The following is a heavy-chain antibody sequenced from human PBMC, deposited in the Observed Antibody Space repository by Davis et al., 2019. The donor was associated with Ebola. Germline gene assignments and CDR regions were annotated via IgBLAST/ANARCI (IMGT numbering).Heavy chain of an antibody. V-gene: IGHV3-30*03. CDR3: ARDERAFLEWLTGDFDY. Sequence: PGGSLRLSCAASGFTFSRYGMHWVRQAPGKGLEWVAVISYDGSNKYYADSVKGRFTISRDNSKNTLYLQMNSLRAEDTAVYYCARDERAFLEWLTGDFDYWGQGTLVTVSS. J-gene: IGHJ4*02. D-gene: IGHD3-3*01. CDR2: ISYDGSNK. CDR1: GFTFSRYG.